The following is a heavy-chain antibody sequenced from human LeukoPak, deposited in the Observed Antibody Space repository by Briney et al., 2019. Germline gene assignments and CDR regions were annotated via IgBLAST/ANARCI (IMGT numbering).Heavy chain of an antibody. CDR3: ARGYYDFWSGYNYYYMDV. J-gene: IGHJ6*03. CDR2: ISAYNGNT. CDR1: GYTFTSYG. Sequence: ASVKVSCKASGYTFTSYGISWVRQAPEQGLEWMGWISAYNGNTNYAQKLQGRVTMTTDTSTSTAYMELRSLRSDDTAVYYCARGYYDFWSGYNYYYMDVWGKGTKVTVSS. D-gene: IGHD3-3*01. V-gene: IGHV1-18*01.